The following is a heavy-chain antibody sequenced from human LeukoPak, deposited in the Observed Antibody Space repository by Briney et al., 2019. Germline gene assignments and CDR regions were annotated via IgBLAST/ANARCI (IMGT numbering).Heavy chain of an antibody. J-gene: IGHJ4*02. CDR3: ARGFVAAAALGYFDY. V-gene: IGHV3-21*01. CDR2: ISSSSSYI. D-gene: IGHD6-13*01. CDR1: GFTFSSYS. Sequence: GGSRRLSCAASGFTFSSYSMNWVRQAPGKGLEWVSSISSSSSYIYYADSVKGRFTISRDNAKNSLYLQMNSLRAEDTAVYYCARGFVAAAALGYFDYWGQGTLVTVSS.